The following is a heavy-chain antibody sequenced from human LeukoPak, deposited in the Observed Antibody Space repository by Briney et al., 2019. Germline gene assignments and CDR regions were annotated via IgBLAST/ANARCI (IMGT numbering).Heavy chain of an antibody. CDR2: ISYDGSNK. Sequence: PGGSLRLSCAASGFTFSSYGMHWVRQAPGKGLEWVAVISYDGSNKYYADSVKGRFTISRENSKNTLYLQMNSLRAEDTAVYYCAKDRRFRSSWYFGWYFDYWGQGTLVTVSS. CDR1: GFTFSSYG. V-gene: IGHV3-30*18. D-gene: IGHD6-13*01. CDR3: AKDRRFRSSWYFGWYFDY. J-gene: IGHJ4*02.